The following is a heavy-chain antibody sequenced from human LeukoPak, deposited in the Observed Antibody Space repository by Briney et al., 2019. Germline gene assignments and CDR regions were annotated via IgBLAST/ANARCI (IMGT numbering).Heavy chain of an antibody. D-gene: IGHD6-19*01. CDR1: GFTFSSYG. CDR2: ISYDGSNK. Sequence: PGRSLRLSCAASGFTFSSYGMHWVRQAPGKGLEWVAVISYDGSNKYYADSVKGRFTISRDNSKNTLYLQMNSLRAEDTAVYYCARASHAEYSSGWYFDYWGQGTLVTVSS. J-gene: IGHJ4*02. CDR3: ARASHAEYSSGWYFDY. V-gene: IGHV3-30*03.